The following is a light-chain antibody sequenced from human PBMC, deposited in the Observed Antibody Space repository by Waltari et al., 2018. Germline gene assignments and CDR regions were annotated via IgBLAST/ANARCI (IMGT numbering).Light chain of an antibody. V-gene: IGLV3-1*01. J-gene: IGLJ2*01. CDR2: YDS. CDR1: NLGNQY. CDR3: QAWDTTTVV. Sequence: SYELTRPPSVSVSPGQTASITCSGDNLGNQYASWYQQKPGQSPVLVIFYDSKRPSGIPERFSGSNSGNTATLTISGTQAMDEADYYCQAWDTTTVVFGGGTKVRVL.